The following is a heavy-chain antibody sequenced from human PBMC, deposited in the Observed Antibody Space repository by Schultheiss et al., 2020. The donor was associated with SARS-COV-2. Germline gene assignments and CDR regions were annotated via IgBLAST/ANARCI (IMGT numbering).Heavy chain of an antibody. CDR1: GFTFSSYG. CDR3: ARGSTKKKGAGYGMDV. D-gene: IGHD5/OR15-5a*01. CDR2: IWYDGSNK. J-gene: IGHJ6*02. V-gene: IGHV3-33*01. Sequence: GGSLRLSCAASGFTFSSYGMHWVRQAPGKGLEWVAVIWYDGSNKYYADSVKGRFTISRDNSKNTLYLQMNSLRAEDKAVYYCARGSTKKKGAGYGMDVWGQGTTVTVSS.